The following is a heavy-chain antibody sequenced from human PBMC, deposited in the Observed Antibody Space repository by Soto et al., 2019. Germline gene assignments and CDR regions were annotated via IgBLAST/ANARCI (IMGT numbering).Heavy chain of an antibody. Sequence: QVQLVQSGAEVEKPGSSVKVSCKASGGTFSSYAISWVRQAPGQGLEWMGRIIPMLAIANHAQKFQGRVTITADKSTSTAYMELSSLRSEDTAVYYCASTIFGVVTHIYYYYYMDVWGTGTTVTVSS. D-gene: IGHD3-3*01. CDR2: IIPMLAIA. J-gene: IGHJ6*03. CDR1: GGTFSSYA. CDR3: ASTIFGVVTHIYYYYYMDV. V-gene: IGHV1-69*02.